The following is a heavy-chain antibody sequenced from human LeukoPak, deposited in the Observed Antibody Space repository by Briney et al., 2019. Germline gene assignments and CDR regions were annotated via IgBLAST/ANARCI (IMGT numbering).Heavy chain of an antibody. D-gene: IGHD5-24*01. CDR3: ARVRDGYITD. CDR2: IYYSGST. CDR1: GGSISSSSYY. Sequence: SETLSLTCTVSGGSISSSSYYWGWIRQPPGKGLEWIGSIYYSGSTNYNPSLKSRVTISVDTSKNQFSLKLSSVTAADTAVYYCARVRDGYITDWGQGTLVTVSP. J-gene: IGHJ4*02. V-gene: IGHV4-39*07.